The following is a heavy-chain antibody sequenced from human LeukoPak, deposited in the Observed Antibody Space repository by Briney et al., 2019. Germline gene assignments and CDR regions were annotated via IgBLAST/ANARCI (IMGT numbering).Heavy chain of an antibody. D-gene: IGHD3-3*01. V-gene: IGHV1-8*03. CDR3: ARGHDFWSGYYNY. J-gene: IGHJ4*02. Sequence: ASVKVSCTASGYTFTSYDINWVRQAPGQGLEWMGWMNPNSGNTGYAQKFQGRVTITRNTSISTAYMELSSLRSEDTAVYYCARGHDFWSGYYNYWGQGTLVTVSS. CDR1: GYTFTSYD. CDR2: MNPNSGNT.